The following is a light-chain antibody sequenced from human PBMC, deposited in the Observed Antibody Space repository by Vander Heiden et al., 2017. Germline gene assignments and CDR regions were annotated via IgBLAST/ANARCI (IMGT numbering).Light chain of an antibody. CDR3: QQYNSPRT. CDR2: KAS. J-gene: IGKJ4*01. CDR1: QGIRNW. Sequence: IQMTQSPSTLSASVGDRVTITCLASQGIRNWLVGYRQKPGKAPKLLIYKASSLESGVPSRFSGSGSGTDFTFTINSLQPEDFATYYCQQYNSPRTFGRGTKGEIK. V-gene: IGKV1-5*03.